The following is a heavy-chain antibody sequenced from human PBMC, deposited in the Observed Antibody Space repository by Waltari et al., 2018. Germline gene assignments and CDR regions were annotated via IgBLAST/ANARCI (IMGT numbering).Heavy chain of an antibody. V-gene: IGHV3-7*01. CDR1: GFSFSSYW. CDR3: ARGVASMIRGVVDWFDP. D-gene: IGHD3-10*01. J-gene: IGHJ5*02. CDR2: INQEGSEK. Sequence: EVQLVESGGGLVQPGGSLRLSCAASGFSFSSYWMSWVRQAPGKGLEWVANINQEGSEKHYVESVKGRFTVSRDNAKSSLYLQMNSLRADDTAVYYWARGVASMIRGVVDWFDPWGQGTLVTVSS.